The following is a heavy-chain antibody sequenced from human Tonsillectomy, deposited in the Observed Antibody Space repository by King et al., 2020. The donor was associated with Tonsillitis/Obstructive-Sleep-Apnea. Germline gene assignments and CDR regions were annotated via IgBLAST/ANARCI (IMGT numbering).Heavy chain of an antibody. D-gene: IGHD1-7*01. Sequence: VQLVESGSELKKPGASVKVSCKASGYTFISYSINWVRQAPGQGLEWMGWINTNTGTPTYAQAFTGRFVFSLDTSVSTSYLQISSLEAEDTAVYYCARAGYNWNYSRGYSYYMDVWGKGTTVTVSS. J-gene: IGHJ6*03. CDR3: ARAGYNWNYSRGYSYYMDV. CDR2: INTNTGTP. CDR1: GYTFISYS. V-gene: IGHV7-4-1*02.